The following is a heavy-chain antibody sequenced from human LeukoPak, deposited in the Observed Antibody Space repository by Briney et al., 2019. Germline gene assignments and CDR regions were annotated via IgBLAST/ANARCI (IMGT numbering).Heavy chain of an antibody. CDR2: ISSSGSAI. Sequence: LSLTCAVYGGSFSGYYWSWIRQAPGKGLEWVSYISSSGSAIYYADSVKGRFTISRDNAKNSLYLQMNSLRAEDTAVYYCARLPRGQLPTDYWGQGTLVTVSS. J-gene: IGHJ4*02. CDR1: GGSFSGYY. V-gene: IGHV3-11*01. D-gene: IGHD2-2*01. CDR3: ARLPRGQLPTDY.